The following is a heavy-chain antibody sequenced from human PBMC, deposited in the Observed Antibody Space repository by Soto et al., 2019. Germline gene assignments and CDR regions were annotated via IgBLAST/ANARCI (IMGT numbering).Heavy chain of an antibody. CDR1: GGTFSSYT. CDR3: ARVHCSGGSCYEVY. J-gene: IGHJ4*02. V-gene: IGHV1-69*02. CDR2: IIPILGIA. D-gene: IGHD2-15*01. Sequence: QVQLVQSGAEVKKPGSSVKVSCKASGGTFSSYTISWVRQAPGQGLEWMGRIIPILGIANYAQKFQGRVTSTADKSTSTAYMELSSLRSEDTAVYYCARVHCSGGSCYEVYWGQGTLVTVSS.